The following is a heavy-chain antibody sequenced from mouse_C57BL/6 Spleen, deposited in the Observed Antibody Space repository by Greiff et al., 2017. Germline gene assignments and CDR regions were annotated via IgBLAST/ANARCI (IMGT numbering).Heavy chain of an antibody. CDR3: ARPGGSSPFDY. V-gene: IGHV5-9*01. J-gene: IGHJ2*01. Sequence: DVHLVESGGGLVKPGGSLKLSCAASGFTFSSYTMSWVRQTPEKRLEWVATISGGGGNTYYPDSVKGRFTISRDNAKNTLYLQMSSLRSEDTALYYCARPGGSSPFDYWGQGTTLTVSS. CDR2: ISGGGGNT. D-gene: IGHD1-1*01. CDR1: GFTFSSYT.